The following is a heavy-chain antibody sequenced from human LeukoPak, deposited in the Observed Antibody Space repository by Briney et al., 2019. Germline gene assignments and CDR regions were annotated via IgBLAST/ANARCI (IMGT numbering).Heavy chain of an antibody. D-gene: IGHD2-15*01. J-gene: IGHJ4*02. CDR3: ARVPKRYCSGGSCYPFFDY. V-gene: IGHV1-2*02. Sequence: VASVKVSCKASGYTFTGYYMHWVRQAPGQGLEWMGWINPNSGGTNYAQKFQGRVTMTRDTSISTAYMELSRLRSDDTAVYYCARVPKRYCSGGSCYPFFDYWGQGTLVTVSS. CDR2: INPNSGGT. CDR1: GYTFTGYY.